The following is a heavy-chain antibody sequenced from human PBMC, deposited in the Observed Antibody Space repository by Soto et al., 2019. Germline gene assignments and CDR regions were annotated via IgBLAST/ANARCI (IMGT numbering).Heavy chain of an antibody. D-gene: IGHD6-13*01. CDR1: GFTFSSYS. CDR2: ISSSSSYI. Sequence: PGGSLRLSCAASGFTFSSYSMNWVRQAPGKGLEWVSSISSSSSYIYYADSVKGRFTISRDNAKNSLYLQMNSLRAEDTAVYYCARELIAAADEYYCYGMDVWGQGTTVTVSS. V-gene: IGHV3-21*01. CDR3: ARELIAAADEYYCYGMDV. J-gene: IGHJ6*02.